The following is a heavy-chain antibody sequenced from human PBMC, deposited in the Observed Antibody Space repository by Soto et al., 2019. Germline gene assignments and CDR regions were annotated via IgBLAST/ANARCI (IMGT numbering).Heavy chain of an antibody. V-gene: IGHV3-30-3*01. CDR1: GFTFSSYA. J-gene: IGHJ6*02. D-gene: IGHD3-3*01. CDR2: ISYGGSNK. Sequence: GGSLRLSCAASGFTFSSYAMHWVRQAPGKGLEWVAFISYGGSNKYYAYSVKVRFTISRDNSKNTLYLQMNSLRAEDTAVYYCARDRTITIFGVVILVGGMDXWGQGTTVTVS. CDR3: ARDRTITIFGVVILVGGMDX.